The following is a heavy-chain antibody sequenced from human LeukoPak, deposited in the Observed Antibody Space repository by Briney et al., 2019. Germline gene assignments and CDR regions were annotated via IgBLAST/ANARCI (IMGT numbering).Heavy chain of an antibody. V-gene: IGHV3-49*04. CDR1: GFNFGDHA. J-gene: IGHJ6*02. Sequence: GRSLRLSCTACGFNFGDHAMSWARQAPGEGGEGVGFIRSKTYGGTTEYAASVKGRFTISRDDSKSIAYLQMNSLKTEDTAVYYCTRGPTQQWLYYGMDVWGQGTTVTVSS. CDR2: IRSKTYGGTT. CDR3: TRGPTQQWLYYGMDV. D-gene: IGHD5-18*01.